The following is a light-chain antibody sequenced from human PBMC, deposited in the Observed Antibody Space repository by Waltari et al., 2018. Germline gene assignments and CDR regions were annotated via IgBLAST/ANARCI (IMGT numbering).Light chain of an antibody. CDR3: QQRTDWLYT. V-gene: IGKV3-11*01. Sequence: EVVLTQSPGTLSLFPGERATLSCRARQSVATYLAWFQQRPGQAPRLRIYDGNKRATGIPSRFMGSGYGTAFTLTISSLEPEDFAVYYCQQRTDWLYTFGQGTKLEIK. CDR2: DGN. J-gene: IGKJ2*01. CDR1: QSVATY.